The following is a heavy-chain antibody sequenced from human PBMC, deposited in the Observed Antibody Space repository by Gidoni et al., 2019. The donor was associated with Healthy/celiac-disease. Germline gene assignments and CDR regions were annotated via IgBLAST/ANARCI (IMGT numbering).Heavy chain of an antibody. CDR1: GGSISSSSYY. CDR2: IYYSGST. CDR3: AREAGDRFVEMATIVDY. V-gene: IGHV4-39*02. J-gene: IGHJ4*02. Sequence: QLQLQESGPGLVKPSETLSLTCTVSGGSISSSSYYWGWIRQPPGKGLECIGIIYYSGSTYYNPSLKSRVTISVDTSKNQFSLKLSSVTAADTAVYYCAREAGDRFVEMATIVDYWGQGTLVTVSS. D-gene: IGHD5-12*01.